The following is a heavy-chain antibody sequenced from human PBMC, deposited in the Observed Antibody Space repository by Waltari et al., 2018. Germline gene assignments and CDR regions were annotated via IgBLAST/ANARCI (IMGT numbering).Heavy chain of an antibody. CDR3: ARAGVVVAANIGWRFDP. D-gene: IGHD2-15*01. J-gene: IGHJ5*02. V-gene: IGHV3-30-3*01. CDR2: ISYDGSNK. CDR1: GFTFSSYA. Sequence: QVQLVESGGGVVQPGRSLRLACAAYGFTFSSYAMHWVRQAPGKGLEWVAVISYDGSNKYYADSVKGRFTISRDNSKTTLYLQMNSLRAEDTAVYYCARAGVVVAANIGWRFDPWGQGTLVTVSS.